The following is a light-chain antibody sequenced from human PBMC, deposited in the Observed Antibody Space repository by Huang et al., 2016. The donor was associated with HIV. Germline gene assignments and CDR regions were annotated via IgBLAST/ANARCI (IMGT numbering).Light chain of an antibody. Sequence: DIQMTQSPSTLSASVGDRVTITCRARQGISSWLAWYQQKPGKAPKLLIYKASSLESGVPSRFSGSGSGTEFTLTISSLQPDDFATYYCQQYNSYWTFGQGTKVEIK. J-gene: IGKJ1*01. V-gene: IGKV1-5*03. CDR2: KAS. CDR3: QQYNSYWT. CDR1: QGISSW.